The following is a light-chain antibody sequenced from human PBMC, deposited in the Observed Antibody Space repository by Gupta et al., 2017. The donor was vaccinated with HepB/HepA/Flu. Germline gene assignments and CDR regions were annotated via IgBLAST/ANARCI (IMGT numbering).Light chain of an antibody. CDR1: SSDFGGYNY. CDR2: DVS. V-gene: IGLV2-14*03. CDR3: SSYTSSSTRV. J-gene: IGLJ3*02. Sequence: QSALTQPASVSACPGQYITISCTGTSSDFGGYNYVSWYQHHPGKAPKLMIYDVSNRPSGVSNRFSGSKSGNTASLTISGLQAEDEADYYGSSYTSSSTRVFGGGTKLTVL.